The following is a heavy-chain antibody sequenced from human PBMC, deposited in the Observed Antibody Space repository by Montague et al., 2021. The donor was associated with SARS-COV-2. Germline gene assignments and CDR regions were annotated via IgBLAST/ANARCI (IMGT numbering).Heavy chain of an antibody. J-gene: IGHJ5*02. Sequence: SETLSLTCTVSGASIGTGSDYWTWIRQRPGRGLEWIGNFYYSGGSTCNPSLKSRVTISADTSKNLFSLTLKSVTASDTAVYYCARDRGDIYGGNSAWFDPWGQGTLVTVSS. CDR2: FYYSGGS. D-gene: IGHD4-23*01. CDR3: ARDRGDIYGGNSAWFDP. CDR1: GASIGTGSDY. V-gene: IGHV4-61*03.